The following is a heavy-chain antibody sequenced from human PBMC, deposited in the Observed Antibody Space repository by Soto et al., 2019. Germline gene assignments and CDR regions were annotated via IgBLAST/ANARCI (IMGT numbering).Heavy chain of an antibody. J-gene: IGHJ6*02. CDR2: IWYDGSEK. CDR1: GFTFSSYG. CDR3: ARGFTGTTSYYTMDV. D-gene: IGHD4-4*01. V-gene: IGHV3-33*01. Sequence: GGSLRLSCEASGFTFSSYGMHWVCQAPGKGLEWVAVIWYDGSEKYYADSVKGRITISRDDSKNTLYLQMNSLRAEDTAVYYCARGFTGTTSYYTMDVWGQGTTVTVSS.